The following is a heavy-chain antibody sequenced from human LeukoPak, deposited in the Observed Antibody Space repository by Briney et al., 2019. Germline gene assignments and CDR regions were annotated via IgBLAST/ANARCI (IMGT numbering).Heavy chain of an antibody. V-gene: IGHV3-23*01. CDR2: ISGSGGST. D-gene: IGHD3-9*01. CDR3: ARGSLRYFDWLLSADFDY. Sequence: GGSLRLSCAASGFTVSSNYMSWVRQAPGKGLEWVSAISGSGGSTYYADSVKGRFTISRDNSKNTLYLQMNSLRAEDTAVYYCARGSLRYFDWLLSADFDYWGQGTLVTVSS. J-gene: IGHJ4*02. CDR1: GFTVSSNY.